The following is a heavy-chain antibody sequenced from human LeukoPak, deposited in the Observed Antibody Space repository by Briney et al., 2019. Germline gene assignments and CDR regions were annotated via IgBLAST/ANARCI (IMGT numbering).Heavy chain of an antibody. D-gene: IGHD5-12*01. J-gene: IGHJ4*02. Sequence: GGSLRLSCVLSGLTFSDAWMSWVRQAPGKGLEWVGRIRNDRITDYAAPVQGRFSISRDNSKNTFYLQMNSLGTEDTGMYFCTWMATIFTVDYWGQGTLVTVSS. CDR2: IRNDRIT. CDR3: TWMATIFTVDY. V-gene: IGHV3-15*01. CDR1: GLTFSDAW.